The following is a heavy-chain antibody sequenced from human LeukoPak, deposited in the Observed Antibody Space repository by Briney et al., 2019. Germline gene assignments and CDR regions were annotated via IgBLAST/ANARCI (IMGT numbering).Heavy chain of an antibody. V-gene: IGHV3-7*03. D-gene: IGHD6-19*01. Sequence: PGGSLRLSCAASGFTFSSYWVSWVRQAPGKGLERVANIKQDGSEKYYVDSVKGRFTISRDNAKNTLYLQMNSLRAEDTALYYCAKEGIAEAFDYWGQGTLVTVSS. CDR1: GFTFSSYW. J-gene: IGHJ4*02. CDR2: IKQDGSEK. CDR3: AKEGIAEAFDY.